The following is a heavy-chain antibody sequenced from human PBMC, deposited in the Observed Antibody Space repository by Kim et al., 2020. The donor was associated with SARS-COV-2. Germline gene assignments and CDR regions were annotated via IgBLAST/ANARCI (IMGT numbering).Heavy chain of an antibody. CDR3: ARGVVPAAIGAYYFDY. D-gene: IGHD2-2*01. J-gene: IGHJ4*02. V-gene: IGHV4-34*01. Sequence: SHTSRVTISVDTSKNQFSLKLSSVTAADTAVYYCARGVVPAAIGAYYFDYWGQGTLVTVSS.